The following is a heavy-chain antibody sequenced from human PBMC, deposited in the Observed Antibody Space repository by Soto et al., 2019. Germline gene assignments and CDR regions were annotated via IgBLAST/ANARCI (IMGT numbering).Heavy chain of an antibody. CDR2: IKQDGSEK. Sequence: PGGSLRLSCAASGFTFSSYWMSWVRQAPGKGLEWVANIKQDGSEKYYVDSVKGRFTISRDNAKNSLYLQMNSLRAEDTAVYYCARAYTNSRWSGFDYWGQGTLVTVSS. D-gene: IGHD3-3*01. V-gene: IGHV3-7*01. J-gene: IGHJ4*02. CDR3: ARAYTNSRWSGFDY. CDR1: GFTFSSYW.